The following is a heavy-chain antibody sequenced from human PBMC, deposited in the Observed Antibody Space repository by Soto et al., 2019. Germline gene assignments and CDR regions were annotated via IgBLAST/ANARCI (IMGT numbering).Heavy chain of an antibody. V-gene: IGHV1-2*04. J-gene: IGHJ6*02. Sequence: GASVKVSCKASGYTFTGYYMHWVRQAPGQGLEWMGWINPNSGGTNYAQKFQGWVTMTRDTSISTAYMELSRLRSDDTAVYYCARDPRPNYDFWSGYPSLDYYYYGMDVCGQGTTVTVSS. CDR3: ARDPRPNYDFWSGYPSLDYYYYGMDV. D-gene: IGHD3-3*01. CDR1: GYTFTGYY. CDR2: INPNSGGT.